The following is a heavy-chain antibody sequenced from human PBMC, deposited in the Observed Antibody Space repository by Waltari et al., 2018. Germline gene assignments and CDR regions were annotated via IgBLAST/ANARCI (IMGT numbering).Heavy chain of an antibody. CDR1: GFTFSSYG. CDR3: AKGLSYGDYGPMGDY. J-gene: IGHJ4*02. Sequence: QVQLVESGGGVVQPGGSLRRSCAASGFTFSSYGMHWVRQAPGKGLEWVAFIRYDGSNKYYADSVKGRFTISRDNSKNTLYLQMNSLRAEDTAVHYCAKGLSYGDYGPMGDYWGQGTLVTVSS. V-gene: IGHV3-30*02. CDR2: IRYDGSNK. D-gene: IGHD4-17*01.